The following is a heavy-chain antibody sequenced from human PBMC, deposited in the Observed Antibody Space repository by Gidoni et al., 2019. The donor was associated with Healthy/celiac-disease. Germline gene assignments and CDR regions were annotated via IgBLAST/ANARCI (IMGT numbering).Heavy chain of an antibody. V-gene: IGHV1-24*01. CDR1: GYPLTDLS. Sequence: QVQLVQSGAEVKKPGASVKVSCKVSGYPLTDLSLNWVRQAPGKGLEWMGGFDPEDGETIYEQKFQGRVTMTEDTSTDTAYMELSSLRSEDTAVYYCATLSTLSYYYDSSGYYDYWGQGTLVTVSS. J-gene: IGHJ4*02. CDR2: FDPEDGET. D-gene: IGHD3-22*01. CDR3: ATLSTLSYYYDSSGYYDY.